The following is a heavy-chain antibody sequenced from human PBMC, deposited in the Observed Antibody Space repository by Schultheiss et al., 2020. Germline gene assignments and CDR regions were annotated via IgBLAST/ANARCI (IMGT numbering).Heavy chain of an antibody. CDR3: ARDREDIAAPLDY. J-gene: IGHJ4*02. CDR1: GFTFSSYS. Sequence: GESLKISCAASGFTFSSYSMNWVRQAPGKGLEWVSYISSSSSTIYYADSVKGRFTISRDNAKNSLYLQMNSLRAEDTAVYYCARDREDIAAPLDYWGQGTLVTVSS. V-gene: IGHV3-48*01. D-gene: IGHD6-6*01. CDR2: ISSSSSTI.